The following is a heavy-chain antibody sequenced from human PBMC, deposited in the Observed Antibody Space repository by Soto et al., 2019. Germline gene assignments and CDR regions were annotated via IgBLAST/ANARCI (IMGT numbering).Heavy chain of an antibody. CDR2: ISGSGDYT. V-gene: IGHV3-23*01. CDR3: AKNRGLQYYFDY. J-gene: IGHJ4*02. CDR1: GFTFDSYA. Sequence: PGGSLRLSCAASGFTFDSYAMNWFRQAPGKGLEWVSTISGSGDYTYYTDSVKGRFTISRDNSKNMMYLQMNSLRAEDTAIYYCAKNRGLQYYFDYWGQGTLVTVSS.